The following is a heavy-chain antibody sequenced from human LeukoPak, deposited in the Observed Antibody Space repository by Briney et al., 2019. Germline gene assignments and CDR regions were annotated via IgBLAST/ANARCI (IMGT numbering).Heavy chain of an antibody. Sequence: SETLSLTCTVSGVSISNYHWSWIRQSPGKGLEYIGYVHYSGSTTYNPSLTTRLTLSLDTSKNQFSLKLSSVTAADTAVYFCARMASDWDAFDIRGQGTVVTVSS. V-gene: IGHV4-59*08. D-gene: IGHD2-21*02. J-gene: IGHJ3*02. CDR1: GVSISNYH. CDR3: ARMASDWDAFDI. CDR2: VHYSGST.